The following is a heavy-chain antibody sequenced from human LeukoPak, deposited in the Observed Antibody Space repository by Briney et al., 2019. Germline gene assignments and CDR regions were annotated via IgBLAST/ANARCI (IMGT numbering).Heavy chain of an antibody. CDR1: GGSISSGSYY. CDR2: IYYSGST. J-gene: IGHJ4*02. CDR3: ARQSIAARHEWAYFDY. V-gene: IGHV4-61*01. Sequence: PSETLSLTCTVSGGSISSGSYYWSWIRQPPGKGLEWIGYIYYSGSTNYNPSLKSRVTISVDTSKNQFSLKLSSVTAADTAVYYCARQSIAARHEWAYFDYWGQGTLVTVSS. D-gene: IGHD6-6*01.